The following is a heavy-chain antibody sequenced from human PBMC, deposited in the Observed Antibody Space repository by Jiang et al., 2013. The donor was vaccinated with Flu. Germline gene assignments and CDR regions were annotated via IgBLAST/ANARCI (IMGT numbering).Heavy chain of an antibody. J-gene: IGHJ2*01. CDR3: ARDLSREPPIPLGYFDL. CDR1: GYTFTNYG. V-gene: IGHV1-18*01. CDR2: ISTYNGNT. Sequence: SGAEVKKPGASVKVSCKASGYTFTNYGISWMRQAPGQGLEWMGWISTYNGNTNYAQKFQGVVTMTTDTSTSTAYMELRSLRSDDTALYLCARDLSREPPIPLGYFDLWGRGTLVTVSS. D-gene: IGHD5-24*01.